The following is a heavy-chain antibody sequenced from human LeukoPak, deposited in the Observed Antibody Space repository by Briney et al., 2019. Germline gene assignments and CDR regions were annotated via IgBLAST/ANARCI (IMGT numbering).Heavy chain of an antibody. D-gene: IGHD6-6*01. CDR3: ARVLPAAQPFPRNYYYYYMDV. V-gene: IGHV1-2*02. CDR2: INPNSGGT. Sequence: ASVKVSCKASGYTFTGYYMHWVRQAPGQGLEWMGWINPNSGGTNYAQKFQGRVTMTRHTSISTAYMELSRLRSDATAVYYCARVLPAAQPFPRNYYYYYMDVWGKGTTVTVSS. J-gene: IGHJ6*03. CDR1: GYTFTGYY.